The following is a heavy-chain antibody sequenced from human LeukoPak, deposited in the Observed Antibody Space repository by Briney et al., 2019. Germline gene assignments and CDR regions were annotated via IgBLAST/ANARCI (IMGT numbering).Heavy chain of an antibody. D-gene: IGHD3-22*01. CDR2: LYYSGST. CDR3: ARRSYYDSSAIFDY. V-gene: IGHV4-39*01. CDR1: GGSISSSSYY. J-gene: IGHJ4*02. Sequence: PSETLSLTCTVSGGSISSSSYYWDWLRQPPGTGLEWIGSLYYSGSTYYNPSLKSRVTISVDTSKNQFSLKLSSVTAADTAVFYCARRSYYDSSAIFDYWGQGTLVTVSS.